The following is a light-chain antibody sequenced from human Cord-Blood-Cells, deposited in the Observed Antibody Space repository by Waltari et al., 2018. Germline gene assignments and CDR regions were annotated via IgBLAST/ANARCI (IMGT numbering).Light chain of an antibody. CDR1: QGISIY. CDR3: QKYNSAPRT. Sequence: IQLTQSPYHLSASVGDRVTITCRASQGISIYFAWYQQKPGKVPKLLIYAASTLQPGVPSRFSGSGSGTDFTLTISSLQPEDVATYYCQKYNSAPRTFGQGTKVEIK. V-gene: IGKV1-27*01. CDR2: AAS. J-gene: IGKJ1*01.